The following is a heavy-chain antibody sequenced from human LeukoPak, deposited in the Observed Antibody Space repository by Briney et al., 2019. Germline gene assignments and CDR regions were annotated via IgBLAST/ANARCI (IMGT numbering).Heavy chain of an antibody. CDR3: ARGPEIGSASEPPFNY. D-gene: IGHD1-26*01. J-gene: IGHJ4*02. V-gene: IGHV3-30-3*01. CDR2: ISYDGSNK. Sequence: GGSLRLSCAASGFTFSSYAMHWVRQAPGKGLEWVAVISYDGSNKYYADSVKGRFTISRDNSKNTLYLQMNSLRAEDTAVYYCARGPEIGSASEPPFNYWGQGTLVTVSS. CDR1: GFTFSSYA.